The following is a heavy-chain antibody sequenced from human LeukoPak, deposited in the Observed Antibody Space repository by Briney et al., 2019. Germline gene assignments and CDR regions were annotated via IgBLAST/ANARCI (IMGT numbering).Heavy chain of an antibody. CDR1: GGSISSSNW. V-gene: IGHV4-4*02. Sequence: PSETLSLTCAVSGGSISSSNWWSWVRQPPGKGLEWIGEIYHSGSTNYNPSLKSRVTISVDKSKNQFSLKLSSVTAADTAVYYCASSGSYYRPFDYWGQGTLVTVSS. CDR2: IYHSGST. J-gene: IGHJ4*02. D-gene: IGHD1-26*01. CDR3: ASSGSYYRPFDY.